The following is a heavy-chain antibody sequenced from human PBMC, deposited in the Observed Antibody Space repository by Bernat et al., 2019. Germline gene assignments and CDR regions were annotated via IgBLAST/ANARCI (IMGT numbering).Heavy chain of an antibody. D-gene: IGHD6-6*01. V-gene: IGHV3-11*06. CDR1: GFTFSDYY. J-gene: IGHJ6*02. Sequence: QVQLVESGGGLVKPGGSLRLSCAVSGFTFSDYYMSWIRQAPGKGLEWVSDISSSSSYIYYADSVKGRFTISRDNAKNSLYLQMNSLRAEDTAVYYCARRGGSSYSPSYYYSGMDVWGQGTTVTVSS. CDR2: ISSSSSYI. CDR3: ARRGGSSYSPSYYYSGMDV.